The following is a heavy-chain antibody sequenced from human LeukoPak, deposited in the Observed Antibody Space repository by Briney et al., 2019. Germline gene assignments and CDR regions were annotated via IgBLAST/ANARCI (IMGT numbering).Heavy chain of an antibody. CDR3: ARESYGSGRYDDY. V-gene: IGHV1-2*06. CDR2: INPNTGGT. D-gene: IGHD3-10*01. CDR1: GYTFTGYY. Sequence: GASVKVSCKASGYTFTGYYMHWVRQAPGQGVEWMGRINPNTGGTNYAQKFQGRVTMTRNTSISTAYMELSSLRSEDTAVYYCARESYGSGRYDDYWGQGTLVTVSS. J-gene: IGHJ4*02.